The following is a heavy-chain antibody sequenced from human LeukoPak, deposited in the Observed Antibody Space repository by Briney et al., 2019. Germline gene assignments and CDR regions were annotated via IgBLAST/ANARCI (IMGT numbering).Heavy chain of an antibody. V-gene: IGHV3-64*01. CDR1: GFTFSSYA. CDR2: ISSNGGST. Sequence: PGGSLRLSCAASGFTFSSYAMHWVRQAPGKGLEYVSTISSNGGSTFYANSVKGRFTISRDNSKNTLYLQMGSLRAEDMAVYYCARVSDFWSGYYTLGSFDYWGQGNLVTVSS. J-gene: IGHJ4*02. D-gene: IGHD3-3*01. CDR3: ARVSDFWSGYYTLGSFDY.